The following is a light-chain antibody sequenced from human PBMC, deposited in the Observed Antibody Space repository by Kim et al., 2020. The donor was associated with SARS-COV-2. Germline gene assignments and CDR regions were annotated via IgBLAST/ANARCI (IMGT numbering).Light chain of an antibody. CDR2: QDS. CDR3: QAWDSSTLWV. Sequence: VSPGQPASITCSGDKLGDKYACWYQQKPGQSPVLVIYQDSKRPSGIPERFSGSNSGNTATLTISGTQAMDEADYYCQAWDSSTLWVFGGGTQLTVL. V-gene: IGLV3-1*01. J-gene: IGLJ3*02. CDR1: KLGDKY.